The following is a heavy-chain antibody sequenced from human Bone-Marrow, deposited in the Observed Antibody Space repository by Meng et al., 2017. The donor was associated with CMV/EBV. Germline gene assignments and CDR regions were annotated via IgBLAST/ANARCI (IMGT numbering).Heavy chain of an antibody. CDR1: GYTFTGYY. V-gene: IGHV1-8*02. J-gene: IGHJ6*02. D-gene: IGHD6-13*01. CDR2: MNPNSGNT. CDR3: ARRIAAAGNYYYYYYYGMDV. Sequence: ASVKVSCKASGYTFTGYYLHWVRQATGQGLEWMGWMNPNSGNTGYAQKFQGRVTMTRNTSISTAYMELSSLRSEDTAVYYCARRIAAAGNYYYYYYYGMDVWGQGTTVTVSS.